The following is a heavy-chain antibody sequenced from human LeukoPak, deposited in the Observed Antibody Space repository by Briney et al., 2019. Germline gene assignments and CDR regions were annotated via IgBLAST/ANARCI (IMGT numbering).Heavy chain of an antibody. Sequence: PSETLSLTCTVSGGSISSSSYYWGWIRQPPGKGLEWIGSIYYSGSTYYNPSLKSRVTISVDTSKNQFSLKLSSVTAADTAVYYCAREGSIAVAGWGAFDIWGQGTMVTVSS. CDR2: IYYSGST. V-gene: IGHV4-39*07. CDR1: GGSISSSSYY. CDR3: AREGSIAVAGWGAFDI. D-gene: IGHD6-19*01. J-gene: IGHJ3*02.